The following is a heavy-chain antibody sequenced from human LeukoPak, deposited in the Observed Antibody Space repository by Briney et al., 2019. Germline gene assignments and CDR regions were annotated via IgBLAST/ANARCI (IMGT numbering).Heavy chain of an antibody. D-gene: IGHD6-6*01. CDR3: VRVLYSSSIGIDY. CDR2: ISYDGSNK. Sequence: GGSLRLSCAASGFTFSSYAMHWVRQAPGKGLEWVAVISYDGSNKYYADSVKGRFTISRDNSKNTLYLQMNSLRAEDTAVYYCVRVLYSSSIGIDYWGQGTLVTVSS. CDR1: GFTFSSYA. J-gene: IGHJ4*02. V-gene: IGHV3-30-3*01.